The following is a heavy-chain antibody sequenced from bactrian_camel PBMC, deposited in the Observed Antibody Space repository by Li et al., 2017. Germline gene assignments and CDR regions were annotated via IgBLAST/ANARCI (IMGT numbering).Heavy chain of an antibody. CDR1: GFIFRDHY. D-gene: IGHD6*01. V-gene: IGHV3S6*01. CDR3: AFAYGGSWSN. J-gene: IGHJ4*01. Sequence: QLVESGGGLVQPGESLRLSCAASGFIFRDHYMNWVRQAPGKGLERLVSIYSDGSALPYAESVKGRFIISRDNAKNTVSLQMNSLKSDDTALYYCAFAYGGSWSNWGQGTQVTVS. CDR2: IYSDGSAL.